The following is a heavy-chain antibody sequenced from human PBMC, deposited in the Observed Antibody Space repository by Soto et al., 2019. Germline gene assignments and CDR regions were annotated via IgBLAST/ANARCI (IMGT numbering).Heavy chain of an antibody. CDR2: ISSSGSTI. D-gene: IGHD6-19*01. CDR3: ARDGGWYAFDI. V-gene: IGHV3-48*03. Sequence: GGSLRLSCAASGFTFSSYEMNWVRQAPGKGLEWVSYISSSGSTIYYADSVKGRFTISRDNAKNSLYLQMNSLRAEDTAVYYCARDGGWYAFDIWGQGTMVTVSS. CDR1: GFTFSSYE. J-gene: IGHJ3*02.